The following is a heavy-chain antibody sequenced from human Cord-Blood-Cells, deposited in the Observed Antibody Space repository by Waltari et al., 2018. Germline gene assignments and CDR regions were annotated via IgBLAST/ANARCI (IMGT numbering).Heavy chain of an antibody. J-gene: IGHJ3*02. V-gene: IGHV3-33*01. CDR3: ARVKVGYCSSTSCYRFAFDI. D-gene: IGHD2-2*02. CDR1: GFTFSSYG. CDR2: IWYDGSNK. Sequence: QVQLVESGGGVVQPGRSLRLSCAASGFTFSSYGMHWVRQAPGQGLAWVAVIWYDGSNKYYADSVKGRFTISRDNSKNTLYLQMNSLRAEDTAVYYCARVKVGYCSSTSCYRFAFDIWGQGTMVTVSS.